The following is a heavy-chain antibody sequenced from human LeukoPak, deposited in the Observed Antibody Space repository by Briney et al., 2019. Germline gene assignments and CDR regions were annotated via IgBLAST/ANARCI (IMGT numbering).Heavy chain of an antibody. V-gene: IGHV3-74*01. J-gene: IGHJ4*02. CDR2: IDADGTTI. CDR3: TRDHSSWEQPIDY. D-gene: IGHD1-26*01. CDR1: GFTFSTYW. Sequence: PGGSLRLSCAASGFTFSTYWMHWVRQAPGKGLVWVSRIDADGTTISYADSAKGRFTISRDNAKNTLYLQMNSLRAEDTAVYYCTRDHSSWEQPIDYWGQGTLVTVSS.